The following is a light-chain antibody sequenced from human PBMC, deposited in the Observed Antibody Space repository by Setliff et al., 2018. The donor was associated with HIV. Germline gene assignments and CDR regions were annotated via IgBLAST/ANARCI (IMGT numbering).Light chain of an antibody. Sequence: ALTQPASVSGSPGQSITISCTGTSSDVGSYKLVSWYQKHPGKAPKLMIYEVSKRPSGVSNRFSGSKSGNTASLTISGLQAEDEADYYCCLYAGSSTLVFGGGTKVTVL. CDR3: CLYAGSSTLV. CDR1: SSDVGSYKL. V-gene: IGLV2-23*02. CDR2: EVS. J-gene: IGLJ3*02.